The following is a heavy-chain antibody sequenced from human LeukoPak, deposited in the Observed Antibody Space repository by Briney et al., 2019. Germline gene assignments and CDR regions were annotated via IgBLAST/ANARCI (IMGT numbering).Heavy chain of an antibody. CDR3: ARGGNYDVLTGYIFDC. CDR2: IKHDGRDK. J-gene: IGHJ4*02. V-gene: IGHV3-7*03. D-gene: IGHD3-9*01. Sequence: GGSLRLSCAASGFPFSNYWMSWVRQAPGKGLEWVPNIKHDGRDKHYVDSVKGRFTIARDSAKNSLNLQMNSLRAEDTAVYYCARGGNYDVLTGYIFDCWGQGTLVTVSS. CDR1: GFPFSNYW.